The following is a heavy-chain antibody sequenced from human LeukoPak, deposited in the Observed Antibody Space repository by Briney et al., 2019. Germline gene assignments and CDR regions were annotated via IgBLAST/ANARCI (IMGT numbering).Heavy chain of an antibody. CDR1: GFTFSSFG. CDR3: ARDATPQYSSGWVFFDS. J-gene: IGHJ4*02. D-gene: IGHD6-19*01. Sequence: GGSLRLSCAASGFTFSSFGMNWVRQTPGKGLEWVSSIFTSGSYIYYTDSVNGRFTISRDNAKNSLYLQMNSLRAEDTAVYYCARDATPQYSSGWVFFDSWGQGTLVTVSS. V-gene: IGHV3-21*01. CDR2: IFTSGSYI.